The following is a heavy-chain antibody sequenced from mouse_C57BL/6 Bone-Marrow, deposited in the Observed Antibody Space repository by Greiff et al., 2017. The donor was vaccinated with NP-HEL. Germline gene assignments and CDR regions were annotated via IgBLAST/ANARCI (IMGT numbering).Heavy chain of an antibody. J-gene: IGHJ1*03. CDR3: ARDRYYYGSSYWYFDV. CDR2: ISYSGST. CDR1: GYSITSDY. V-gene: IGHV3-8*01. Sequence: EVKLQESGPGLAKPSQPLSLTCSVTGYSITSDYWNWIRQFPGNKLEYMGYISYSGSTYYNPSLTSRISITRDTSKNQYYLQLNSVTTEDTATYYCARDRYYYGSSYWYFDVWVRGTTVTVSS. D-gene: IGHD1-1*01.